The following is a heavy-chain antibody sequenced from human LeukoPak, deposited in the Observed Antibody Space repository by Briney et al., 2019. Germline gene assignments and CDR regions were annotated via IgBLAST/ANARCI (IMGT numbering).Heavy chain of an antibody. CDR2: INPSGGTT. D-gene: IGHD3-10*01. V-gene: IGHV1-46*04. CDR3: ARDTPYYGSGLDCGGNFDY. J-gene: IGHJ4*02. CDR1: GYTFTNYH. Sequence: GASVKVSCKASGYTFTNYHVHWVRQAPGQGLEWMGIINPSGGTTTYAQKLQGRVTMTRDTSTTTVYMELSSLTSEDTAVYYCARDTPYYGSGLDCGGNFDYWGQGTLVTVSS.